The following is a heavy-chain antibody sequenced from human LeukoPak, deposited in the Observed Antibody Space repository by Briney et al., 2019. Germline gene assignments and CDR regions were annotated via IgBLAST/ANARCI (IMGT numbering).Heavy chain of an antibody. CDR1: GFTFSIYW. J-gene: IGHJ6*02. V-gene: IGHV3-7*01. CDR2: INQDGSQK. D-gene: IGHD6-13*01. Sequence: GGSLRLSCAASGFTFSIYWMSWVRQAPGKGLEWVANINQDGSQKYYVDSVKGRFTISRDNAKNSFFLQMSSLRAEDTAVYYCAKDRSSSSWRRNYYYYYGMDVWGQGTTVTVSS. CDR3: AKDRSSSSWRRNYYYYYGMDV.